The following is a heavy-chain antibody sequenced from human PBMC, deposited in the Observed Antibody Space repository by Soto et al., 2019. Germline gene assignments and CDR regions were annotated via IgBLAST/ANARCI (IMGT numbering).Heavy chain of an antibody. D-gene: IGHD6-13*01. Sequence: GGYLRLSCAASGFSFSSYAMSWVRQAPGKGLEWVSTISGSDGKTYYADSVKGRFSISRDTSKNTLYLQMNSLRVDDTAVYYCARDRAAYSSSWYFNYYYYGMDVWGQGTTVTVSS. CDR2: ISGSDGKT. CDR1: GFSFSSYA. V-gene: IGHV3-23*01. J-gene: IGHJ6*02. CDR3: ARDRAAYSSSWYFNYYYYGMDV.